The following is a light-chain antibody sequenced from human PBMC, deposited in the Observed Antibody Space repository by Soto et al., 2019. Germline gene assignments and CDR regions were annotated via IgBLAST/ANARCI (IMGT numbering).Light chain of an antibody. CDR2: GAS. V-gene: IGKV3-15*01. J-gene: IGKJ4*01. CDR3: QQYNYWPVT. Sequence: EMVLTQSPGTLTLSPGERATLSCRASQSVSSSYLAWYQQKPGQAPRLLIYGASSRATGIPARFSGSGSGTEVTLTISGLKSEDFATYYCQQYNYWPVTCGGGTKVDIK. CDR1: QSVSSSY.